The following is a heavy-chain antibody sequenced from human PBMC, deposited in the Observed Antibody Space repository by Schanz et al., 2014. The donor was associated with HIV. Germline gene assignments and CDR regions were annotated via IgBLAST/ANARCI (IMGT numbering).Heavy chain of an antibody. Sequence: QVQLVESGGGLVQPGGSLKLSCAASGFTFSASAIHWVRQAAGKRLEWVAVISYDGTKKHYADSVKGRLTISRDNSKNSLSLLIKSLRAEDAAVYYCAKDRNYYESKYRGKGNYYYYYGMDVWGQGTTVTVSS. CDR2: ISYDGTKK. V-gene: IGHV3-30*18. D-gene: IGHD3-22*01. J-gene: IGHJ6*02. CDR3: AKDRNYYESKYRGKGNYYYYYGMDV. CDR1: GFTFSASA.